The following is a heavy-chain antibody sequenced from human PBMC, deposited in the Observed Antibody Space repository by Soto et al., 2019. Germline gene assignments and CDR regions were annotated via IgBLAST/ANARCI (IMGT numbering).Heavy chain of an antibody. Sequence: QVPLVQSGAEVKKPGASVKVSCKASGYIFTSYGISWVRQAPGQGLEWMGWISGYNGNTSYAQKFQGRVTMTTDTSTSTAYMELRSLRSDDTAVYYCARGRSGSSWSDYYYYHYMDVWGKGTTVTVSS. CDR3: ARGRSGSSWSDYYYYHYMDV. D-gene: IGHD6-13*01. J-gene: IGHJ6*03. V-gene: IGHV1-18*01. CDR1: GYIFTSYG. CDR2: ISGYNGNT.